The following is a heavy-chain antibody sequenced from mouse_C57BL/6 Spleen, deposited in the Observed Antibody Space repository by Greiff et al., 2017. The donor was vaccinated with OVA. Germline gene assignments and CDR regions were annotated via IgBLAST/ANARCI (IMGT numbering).Heavy chain of an antibody. Sequence: QVQLQQSGAELARPGASVKLSCKASGYTFTSYGISWVKQSTGQGLEWIGEIYPRSGNTSYNEKFKGKATLTADKSSSTAYMELRSLTSEDSAVYYCARDYGCSYGFAYWGQGTLVTVSA. CDR1: GYTFTSYG. J-gene: IGHJ3*01. V-gene: IGHV1-81*01. D-gene: IGHD1-1*01. CDR2: IYPRSGNT. CDR3: ARDYGCSYGFAY.